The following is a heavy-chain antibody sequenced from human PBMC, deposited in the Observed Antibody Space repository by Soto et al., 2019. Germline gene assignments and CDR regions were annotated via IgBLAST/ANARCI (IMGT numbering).Heavy chain of an antibody. J-gene: IGHJ5*01. D-gene: IGHD5-18*01. CDR2: ITNSGIT. CDR3: ARGKTAIARRWFDS. V-gene: IGHV4-34*01. Sequence: SETLSLTCAVFGGSFSDSYCSWIRQSPEKGLEWIGEITNSGITYYNPSLKSRVTISGETSKNQFSLEVRSVTAADTAVYFCARGKTAIARRWFDSWGQGTLVPVCS. CDR1: GGSFSDSY.